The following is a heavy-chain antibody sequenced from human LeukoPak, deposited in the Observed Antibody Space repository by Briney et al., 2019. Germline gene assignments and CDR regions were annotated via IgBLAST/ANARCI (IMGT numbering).Heavy chain of an antibody. J-gene: IGHJ6*02. D-gene: IGHD4/OR15-4a*01. CDR3: ARDRGADV. Sequence: HPGGSLRLSCAASGFTSSSYEMNWVRQAPGKGLEWVSYISSSGSTIYYADSVKGRFTISRDNAKNSPYLQMNSLRAEDTAVYYSARDRGADVCGQGTTVTVSS. CDR1: GFTSSSYE. CDR2: ISSSGSTI. V-gene: IGHV3-48*03.